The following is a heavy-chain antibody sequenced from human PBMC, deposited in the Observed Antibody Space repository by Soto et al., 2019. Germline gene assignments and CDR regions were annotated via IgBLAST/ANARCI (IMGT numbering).Heavy chain of an antibody. J-gene: IGHJ6*02. Sequence: ASVKVSCKASGGTFSSYAISWVRQAPGQGLEWMGGIIPIFGTANYAQKFQGRVTITADESTGTAYMELGSLRSEDTAVYYCAREHTGFTIWGNGRNYYYYGMDVWGQGTTVTVSS. CDR3: AREHTGFTIWGNGRNYYYYGMDV. CDR2: IIPIFGTA. D-gene: IGHD3-3*01. CDR1: GGTFSSYA. V-gene: IGHV1-69*13.